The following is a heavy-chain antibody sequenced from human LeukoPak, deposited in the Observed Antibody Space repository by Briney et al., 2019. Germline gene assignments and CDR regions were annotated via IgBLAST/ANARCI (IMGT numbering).Heavy chain of an antibody. D-gene: IGHD6-19*01. CDR1: GYTFSGNF. V-gene: IGHV1-2*02. Sequence: GASVKVSCKASGYTFSGNFMHWVRQAPGQGLEWMGWINPNSGGTNYAQKFQGRVTMTRDTSISTAYMVLSRLRSDDTAVYYCARFSRLRGWYTLFDYWGQGTLVTVSS. CDR2: INPNSGGT. CDR3: ARFSRLRGWYTLFDY. J-gene: IGHJ4*02.